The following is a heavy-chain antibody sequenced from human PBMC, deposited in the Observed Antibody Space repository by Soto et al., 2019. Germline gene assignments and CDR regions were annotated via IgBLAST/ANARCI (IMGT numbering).Heavy chain of an antibody. V-gene: IGHV4-31*03. CDR1: GGSISSGGSS. D-gene: IGHD2-2*01. J-gene: IGHJ3*02. CDR2: IFYSGTT. CDR3: ASYCISTSCYPGGDAFDI. Sequence: QVQLQESGPGLVKPSQTLSLTCTISGGSISSGGSSWSWIRQHPGKGLEWIGYIFYSGTTYYNPSLKSRVTISVDTSKIQFSLKLSSVTAADTAVYYCASYCISTSCYPGGDAFDIWGQGTMVTVSS.